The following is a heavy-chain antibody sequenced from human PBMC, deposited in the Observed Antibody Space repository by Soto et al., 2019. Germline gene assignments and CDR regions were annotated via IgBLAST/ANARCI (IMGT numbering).Heavy chain of an antibody. CDR2: IDSGGGTT. J-gene: IGHJ4*02. CDR1: GFTFNRYT. Sequence: EVQLLESGGGLVQPGGSLRLSCTASGFTFNRYTMTWVRQAPGKGLEWVSGIDSGGGTTYYADSVKGRFTISRDNSKNTVYMQMSSVRAEDTAVYFCAKDQRGTGWPLVSWGQGTLVTVSS. D-gene: IGHD6-19*01. V-gene: IGHV3-23*01. CDR3: AKDQRGTGWPLVS.